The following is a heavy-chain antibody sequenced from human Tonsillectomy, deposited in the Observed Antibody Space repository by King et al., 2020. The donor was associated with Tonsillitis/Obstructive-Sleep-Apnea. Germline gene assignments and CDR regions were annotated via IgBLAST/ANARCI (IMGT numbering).Heavy chain of an antibody. D-gene: IGHD5-18*01. V-gene: IGHV5-10-1*03. CDR3: ASHIGYSNGYRHGMDV. CDR1: GYSFTIYW. Sequence: QLVQSGAEVKKPGESLRISCKGSGYSFTIYWISWVRQMPGKGLEWMGTIDPSDSYTNYSPSFQDHVTISADKSISTAYLQWSSLKASDTAMYYCASHIGYSNGYRHGMDVWGQGTTVTVSS. J-gene: IGHJ6*02. CDR2: IDPSDSYT.